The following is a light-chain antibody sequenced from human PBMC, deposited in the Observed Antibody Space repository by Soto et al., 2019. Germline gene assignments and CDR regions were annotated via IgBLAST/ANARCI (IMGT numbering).Light chain of an antibody. CDR1: SRDVGGYTY. V-gene: IGLV2-14*01. CDR2: DFS. J-gene: IGLJ2*01. Sequence: QSALTQPASVSGSPGQSITISCTGTSRDVGGYTYVSWYQPHPGKAPELMIYDFSNRPLGISNRFSGSKSGNTTSLTTAGLQAEDEDDYYCSSYTSSSANVVFGGGTKLTVL. CDR3: SSYTSSSANVV.